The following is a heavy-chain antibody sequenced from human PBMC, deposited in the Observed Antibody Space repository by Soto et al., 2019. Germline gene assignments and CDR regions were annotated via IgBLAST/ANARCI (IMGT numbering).Heavy chain of an antibody. CDR2: ISGSGGST. CDR1: GFSCSSYA. Sequence: LRLACAASGFSCSSYACSWVRQAPGKGLEWVSAISGSGGSTYYADSVKGRFTISRDNSKNTLYLQMNSLRAEDTAVYYCATQGYSYGYVYYYYMDVWGKGTTVTVSS. CDR3: ATQGYSYGYVYYYYMDV. J-gene: IGHJ6*03. D-gene: IGHD5-18*01. V-gene: IGHV3-23*01.